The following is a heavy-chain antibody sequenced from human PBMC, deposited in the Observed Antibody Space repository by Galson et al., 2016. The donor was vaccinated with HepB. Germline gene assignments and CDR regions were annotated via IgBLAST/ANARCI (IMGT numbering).Heavy chain of an antibody. D-gene: IGHD3-10*01. V-gene: IGHV1-8*02. CDR1: GYTFLNYD. CDR3: TRTKVRGLPVMDV. CDR2: VNPDSGNR. J-gene: IGHJ6*01. Sequence: SVKVSCKAAGYTFLNYDINWVRQAPGQGLECLGWVNPDSGNRGYQQKFQGRVTMTTDRSIGTAYMERDSLKSDDTAVSYCTRTKVRGLPVMDVWGQGTTVTVSS.